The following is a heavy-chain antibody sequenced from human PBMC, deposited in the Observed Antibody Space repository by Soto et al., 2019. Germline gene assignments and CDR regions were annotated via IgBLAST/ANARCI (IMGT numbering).Heavy chain of an antibody. CDR3: AASIFYYGMDV. Sequence: ESLKISCKGSGYTFTNYWIGWVRQMPGKGLEWMGIIYPGDSDTKYNPSFQGQVTISADKSITTTYLQWSSLKASDTAIYYCAASIFYYGMDVWGQGTTVTVSS. CDR1: GYTFTNYW. V-gene: IGHV5-51*01. J-gene: IGHJ6*02. CDR2: IYPGDSDT.